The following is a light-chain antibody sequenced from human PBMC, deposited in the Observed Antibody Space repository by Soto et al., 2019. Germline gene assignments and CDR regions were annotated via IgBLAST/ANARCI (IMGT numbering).Light chain of an antibody. CDR1: SSDVGGYNY. CDR2: DVS. J-gene: IGLJ1*01. Sequence: QSALTQPASVSGSPGQSITISCTGTSSDVGGYNYVSWYQQHPGKAPKLMIYDVSNRPSGVSNRFSGSKSGNTASLTISGLQAEDEADYYCSLYTSSSTPYGFGTGTKLTVL. CDR3: SLYTSSSTPYG. V-gene: IGLV2-14*01.